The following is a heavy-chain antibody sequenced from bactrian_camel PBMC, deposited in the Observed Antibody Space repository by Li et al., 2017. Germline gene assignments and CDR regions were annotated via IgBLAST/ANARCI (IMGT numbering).Heavy chain of an antibody. Sequence: HVQLVESGGGSVQAGGSLRFSCTASGNTYHIYYVGWFRQAPGKEREGVAGINSDGTVSYADSVKGRFTISRDNAKNIIYLQMSSLTPDDTAMYYCAAGTRIIVGDYCDGITDWGQGTQVTVS. V-gene: IGHV3S53*01. D-gene: IGHD3*01. CDR3: AAGTRIIVGDYCDGITD. CDR2: INSDGTV. CDR1: GNTYHIYY. J-gene: IGHJ4*01.